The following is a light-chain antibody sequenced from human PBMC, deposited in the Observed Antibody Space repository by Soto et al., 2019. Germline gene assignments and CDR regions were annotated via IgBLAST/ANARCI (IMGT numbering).Light chain of an antibody. CDR1: QTVKNNY. V-gene: IGKV3-20*01. CDR3: QQYGTSPLT. Sequence: VLTQSPGTLSLSPGEGATLSCRASQTVKNNYLAWYQQRRGLAPRLLVYGASGRATGIPDRFSGSGSGTDFTLTITRLEPEDFAVYYCQQYGTSPLTFGGGTKVDIK. CDR2: GAS. J-gene: IGKJ4*02.